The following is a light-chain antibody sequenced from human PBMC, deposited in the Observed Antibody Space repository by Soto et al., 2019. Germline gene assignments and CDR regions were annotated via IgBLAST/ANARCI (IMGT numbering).Light chain of an antibody. CDR3: QQYNSYS. CDR1: QGVGST. CDR2: AAS. Sequence: EIVMTQSPATLSVSPGERATLSCRASQGVGSTLAWYQQKPGQTPRLLIYAASTRATGVPARFSGSGSGTEFTLTISSLQPDDFATYYCQQYNSYSFGQGTKVDIK. J-gene: IGKJ1*01. V-gene: IGKV3-15*01.